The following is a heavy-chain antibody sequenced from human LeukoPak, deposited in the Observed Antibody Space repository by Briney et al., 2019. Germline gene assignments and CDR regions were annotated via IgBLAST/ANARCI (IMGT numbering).Heavy chain of an antibody. Sequence: GGSLRLSCAASGFTVSSNYMSWVRQAPGKGLEWVSVIYSGGSTYYADSVKGRFTISRDNSKDTLYLQMNSPRAEDTAVYYCARDWAMVRGASDYWGQGTLVTVSS. CDR2: IYSGGST. CDR3: ARDWAMVRGASDY. CDR1: GFTVSSNY. V-gene: IGHV3-66*01. D-gene: IGHD3-10*01. J-gene: IGHJ4*02.